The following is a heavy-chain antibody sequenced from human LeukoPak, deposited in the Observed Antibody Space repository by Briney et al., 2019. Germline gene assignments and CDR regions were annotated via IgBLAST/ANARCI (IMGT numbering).Heavy chain of an antibody. CDR3: ARLKYYYGSGTTGWFDP. CDR2: IYYSGST. J-gene: IGHJ5*02. D-gene: IGHD3-10*01. V-gene: IGHV4-59*01. Sequence: SETLSLTCTVSGGSISSYYWSWLRQPPGKGLEWIGYIYYSGSTNYNPSLKSRVTISVYTSKNQFSLKLSSVTAADTAVYYCARLKYYYGSGTTGWFDPWGQGTLVTVSS. CDR1: GGSISSYY.